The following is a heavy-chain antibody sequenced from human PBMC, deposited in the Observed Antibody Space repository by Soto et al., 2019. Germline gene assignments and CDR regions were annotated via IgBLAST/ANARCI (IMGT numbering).Heavy chain of an antibody. CDR2: ISAYNGNT. D-gene: IGHD3-22*01. CDR3: ARVSYYDSSGKGMYYYYYGMDV. J-gene: IGHJ6*02. V-gene: IGHV1-18*04. CDR1: GYTFTSYG. Sequence: ASVKVSCKASGYTFTSYGTSWVRQAPGQGLEWMGWISAYNGNTNYAQKLQGRVTMTTDTSTRTAYMELRSLRSDDTAVYYCARVSYYDSSGKGMYYYYYGMDVWGQGTTVTVSS.